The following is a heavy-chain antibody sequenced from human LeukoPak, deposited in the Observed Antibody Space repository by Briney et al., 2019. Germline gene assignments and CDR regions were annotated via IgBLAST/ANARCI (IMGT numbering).Heavy chain of an antibody. CDR3: AKDTELRCFDWQGDAFDI. J-gene: IGHJ3*02. D-gene: IGHD3-9*01. CDR2: ISGSGGST. Sequence: GGSLRLSCAASGFTFSSYAMSWVRQAPGKGLEWVSAISGSGGSTYYADSVKGRFTISRDNSKNTLYLQMNSLRAEDTAVYYCAKDTELRCFDWQGDAFDIWGQGTMVTVSS. V-gene: IGHV3-23*01. CDR1: GFTFSSYA.